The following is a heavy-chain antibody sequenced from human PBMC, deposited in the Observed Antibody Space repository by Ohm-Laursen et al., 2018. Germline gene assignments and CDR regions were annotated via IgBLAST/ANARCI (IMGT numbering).Heavy chain of an antibody. CDR1: GFTLSSYW. Sequence: SLRLSCAASGFTLSSYWMSWARQAPGKGLEWVSSISSSSSYIYYADSVKGRFTISRDNAKNSLYLQMNSLRAEDTAVYYCARGADCSSTSCYLPQWFDPWGQGTLVTVSS. CDR2: ISSSSSYI. CDR3: ARGADCSSTSCYLPQWFDP. V-gene: IGHV3-21*01. D-gene: IGHD2-2*01. J-gene: IGHJ5*02.